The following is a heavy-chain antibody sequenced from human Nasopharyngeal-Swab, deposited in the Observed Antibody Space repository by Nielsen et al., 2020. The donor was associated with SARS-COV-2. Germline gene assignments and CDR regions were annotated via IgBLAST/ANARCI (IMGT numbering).Heavy chain of an antibody. Sequence: SETLSLTCTVSGGSTSSGTYYWSWIRQPAGKGLEWIGRFYTTGSIDYNPSLKSRVTISVDTSKNQFSLKLTSVTAADTAVYYCARSYCDSTRCANASAIWGQGTMVTVSS. J-gene: IGHJ3*02. CDR2: FYTTGSI. D-gene: IGHD2-2*01. CDR1: GGSTSSGTYY. CDR3: ARSYCDSTRCANASAI. V-gene: IGHV4-61*02.